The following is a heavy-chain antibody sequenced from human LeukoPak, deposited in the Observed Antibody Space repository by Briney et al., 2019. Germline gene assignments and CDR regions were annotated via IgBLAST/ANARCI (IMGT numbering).Heavy chain of an antibody. V-gene: IGHV3-48*03. J-gene: IGHJ6*03. CDR3: ARVNLWFGELGYYMDV. Sequence: GGSLRLSCAASGFTFSSYEMNWVRQAPGKGLEWVSYISSSGSTIYYADSVKGRFTISRDNAKNSLYLQMNSLRAEDTAVYYCARVNLWFGELGYYMDVWGKGTTVTVSS. CDR2: ISSSGSTI. D-gene: IGHD3-10*01. CDR1: GFTFSSYE.